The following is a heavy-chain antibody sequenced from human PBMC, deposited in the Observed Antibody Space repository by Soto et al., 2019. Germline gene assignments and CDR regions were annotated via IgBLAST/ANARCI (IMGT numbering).Heavy chain of an antibody. CDR1: GYSISSGYY. V-gene: IGHV4-38-2*01. CDR3: ASDGGPYYFDY. J-gene: IGHJ4*02. Sequence: SETLSLTCAVSGYSISSGYYWGWIRQPPGKGLEWIGSIYHSGSTYYNPSLKSRVTISVDTSKNQFSLKLSSVTAADTAVYYCASDGGPYYFDYWGQGTLVTVSS. CDR2: IYHSGST.